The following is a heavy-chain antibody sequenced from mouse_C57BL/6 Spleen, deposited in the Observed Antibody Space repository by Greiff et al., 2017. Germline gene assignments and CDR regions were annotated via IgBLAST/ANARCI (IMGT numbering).Heavy chain of an antibody. V-gene: IGHV1-62-2*01. CDR2: FYPGSGSI. Sequence: VQLQQSGAELVKPGASVKLSCKASGYTFTEYTIHWVKQRSGQGLEWIGWFYPGSGSIKYNEKFKDKATLTADKSSSTVYMELSRLTSEDSAVYFCARHEGGYYYDSSYPLWYFDVWGTGTTVTVSS. CDR1: GYTFTEYT. CDR3: ARHEGGYYYDSSYPLWYFDV. J-gene: IGHJ1*03. D-gene: IGHD1-1*01.